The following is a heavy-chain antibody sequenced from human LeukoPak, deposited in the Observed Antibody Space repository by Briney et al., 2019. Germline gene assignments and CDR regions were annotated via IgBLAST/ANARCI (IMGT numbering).Heavy chain of an antibody. Sequence: GGSLRLSCEASGFSFSTYSMNWVRQAPGKGLEWISYISQSSSIIFYADSVRGRFTISGDNAKTSLYLQMNSLRAEDTAVYYCAKARSSAVASFDYWGQGTLVTVSS. CDR1: GFSFSTYS. CDR3: AKARSSAVASFDY. V-gene: IGHV3-48*01. J-gene: IGHJ4*02. CDR2: ISQSSSII. D-gene: IGHD6-19*01.